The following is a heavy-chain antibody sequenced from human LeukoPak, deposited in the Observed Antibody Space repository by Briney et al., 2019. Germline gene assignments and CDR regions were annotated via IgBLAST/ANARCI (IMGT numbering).Heavy chain of an antibody. V-gene: IGHV3-30*15. J-gene: IGHJ4*02. Sequence: GGSLRLSCAASGFSFSSYPLHWVRQAPGKGPEWVAVISYDGRYEYYAESVKGRVIISRDNSKNTLYLQMSSLRAEDTAVYYCARALEDYSGHDYELDYWGQGTLVTVSS. CDR2: ISYDGRYE. CDR3: ARALEDYSGHDYELDY. D-gene: IGHD5-12*01. CDR1: GFSFSSYP.